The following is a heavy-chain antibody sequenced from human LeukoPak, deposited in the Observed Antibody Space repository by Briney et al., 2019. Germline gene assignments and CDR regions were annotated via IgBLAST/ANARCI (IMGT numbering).Heavy chain of an antibody. CDR2: INHSGST. J-gene: IGHJ6*03. CDR1: GGSFSGYY. V-gene: IGHV4-34*01. Sequence: SETLSLTCAVYGGSFSGYYWSWIRQPPGKGLEWIGEINHSGSTKYNPSLKSRVTISVDTSKHQFSLKLSSVTAADTAVYYCARRPYNYSYYYYMDVWGKGTTVTISS. CDR3: ARRPYNYSYYYYMDV.